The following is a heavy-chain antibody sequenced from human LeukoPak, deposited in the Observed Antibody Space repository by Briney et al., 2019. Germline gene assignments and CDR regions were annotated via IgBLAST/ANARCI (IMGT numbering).Heavy chain of an antibody. J-gene: IGHJ4*02. CDR3: ARHMVATAYRFDY. CDR2: IYSSGST. D-gene: IGHD5-12*01. CDR1: GGSINSNY. V-gene: IGHV4-4*07. Sequence: SETLSLTCTVSGGSINSNYWSWIRQPAGKGLEWIGRIYSSGSTDYNPSLKSRVTMSIDTSKNQFSLKLGSVTAADTAVYYCARHMVATAYRFDYWGQGTLVTVSS.